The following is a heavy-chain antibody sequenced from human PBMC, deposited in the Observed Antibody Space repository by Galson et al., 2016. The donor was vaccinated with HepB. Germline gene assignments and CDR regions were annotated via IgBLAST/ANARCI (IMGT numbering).Heavy chain of an antibody. Sequence: SLRLSCAASGFTFSSYGMHWVRQAPGKGLEWVAVIWYDGSNKYSADSVKGRFTISRDNSKNTLYLQMNSLRAEDTAVYYCARDLFGGSCYSGERYYYYMDVWGKGTTVTVSS. J-gene: IGHJ6*03. V-gene: IGHV3-33*01. CDR3: ARDLFGGSCYSGERYYYYMDV. CDR2: IWYDGSNK. CDR1: GFTFSSYG. D-gene: IGHD2-15*01.